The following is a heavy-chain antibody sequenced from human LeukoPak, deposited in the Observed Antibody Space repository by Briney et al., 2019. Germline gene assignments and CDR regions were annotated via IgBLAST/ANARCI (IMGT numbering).Heavy chain of an antibody. Sequence: GGSLRLSCAASGFTVSNNYMIWVRQAPGKGLEWVSVIYGDDSTFYADSVKGRFTISRDNSKNTLYLQTNSLRAEDTAVYYCASKNIVVVTASLHYRFDPWGQGTLVTVSS. CDR3: ASKNIVVVTASLHYRFDP. CDR1: GFTVSNNY. CDR2: IYGDDST. J-gene: IGHJ5*02. V-gene: IGHV3-66*01. D-gene: IGHD2-21*02.